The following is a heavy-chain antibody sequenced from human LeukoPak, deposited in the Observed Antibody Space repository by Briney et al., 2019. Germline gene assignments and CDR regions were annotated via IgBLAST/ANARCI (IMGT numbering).Heavy chain of an antibody. V-gene: IGHV3-23*01. D-gene: IGHD6-19*01. CDR3: AKGGAVAGPHYYNMDV. J-gene: IGHJ6*02. CDR1: GFTFSNYA. CDR2: LSDSSGST. Sequence: GGSLRLSCAASGFTFSNYAMTWVRQAPGRGLEWVSALSDSSGSTYYADSVKGRFTISRDNSKNTLYLQMNSLRAEDTAVYYCAKGGAVAGPHYYNMDVWGQGTTVTVSS.